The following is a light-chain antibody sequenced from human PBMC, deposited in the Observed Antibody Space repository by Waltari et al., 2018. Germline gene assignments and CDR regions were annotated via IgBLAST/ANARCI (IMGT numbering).Light chain of an antibody. J-gene: IGLJ1*01. CDR3: QVWDRESDV. V-gene: IGLV3-21*04. CDR2: DDS. CDR1: SVGSDS. Sequence: SYVLTQPPSVSVAPGETARIPCGGSSVGSDSVHWYQQKPGQAPVLVIYDDSVRPSGIPERFSASSSGDTATLSISRVEAGDEADYYCQVWDRESDVFGTGTRVTVL.